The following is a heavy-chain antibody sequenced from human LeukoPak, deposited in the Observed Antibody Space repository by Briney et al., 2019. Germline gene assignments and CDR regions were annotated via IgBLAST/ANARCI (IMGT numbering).Heavy chain of an antibody. D-gene: IGHD6-13*01. CDR1: GGSISSGGYS. J-gene: IGHJ4*02. CDR3: ARGTGYSSSWYDY. CDR2: IYHSGST. Sequence: SETLSLTCTVSGGSISSGGYSWSWIRQPPGKGLEWIGYIYHSGSTYYNPSLKSRVTISVDRSKSQFSLKLSSVTAADTAVYYCARGTGYSSSWYDYWGQGTLVTVSS. V-gene: IGHV4-30-2*01.